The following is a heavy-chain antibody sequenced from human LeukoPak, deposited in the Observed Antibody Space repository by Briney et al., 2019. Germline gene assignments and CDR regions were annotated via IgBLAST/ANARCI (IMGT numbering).Heavy chain of an antibody. D-gene: IGHD3-22*01. J-gene: IGHJ4*02. CDR3: AKGRGYQNHFDY. Sequence: GGSLRLSCAASGFTFDDYAMHWVRHAPGKGLEGVSLISWDGGSTYYADSVKGRFTISRDNSKNSLYLQMNSLRAEDTALYYCAKGRGYQNHFDYWGQGTLVTVSS. CDR2: ISWDGGST. V-gene: IGHV3-43D*03. CDR1: GFTFDDYA.